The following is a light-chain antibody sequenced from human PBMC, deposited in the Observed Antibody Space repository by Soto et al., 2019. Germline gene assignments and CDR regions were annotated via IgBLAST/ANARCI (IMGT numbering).Light chain of an antibody. CDR1: SSDVGSYNL. J-gene: IGLJ1*01. CDR3: CSYAGSSTSRLYV. V-gene: IGLV2-23*02. CDR2: EVS. Sequence: QSALTQPASVSGSPGQSITISCTGTSSDVGSYNLVSWYQQHPGKAPKLMIYEVSKRPSGVSNRFSGSKSGNTASLTISGLQAEDEADYYCCSYAGSSTSRLYVFGTGTKLTVL.